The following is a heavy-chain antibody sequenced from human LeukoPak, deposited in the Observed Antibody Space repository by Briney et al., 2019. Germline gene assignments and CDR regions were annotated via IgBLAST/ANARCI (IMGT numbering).Heavy chain of an antibody. CDR1: GYTFTGYY. CDR3: ATDIRWGAFDI. Sequence: GASVKVSCKASGYTFTGYYMHWVRQAPGQGLEWMGWINPNSGGTNYAQNFQGRVTMTRDTSISTAYVELSRLRSDDTAVYYCATDIRWGAFDIWGQGTMVTVSS. J-gene: IGHJ3*02. CDR2: INPNSGGT. D-gene: IGHD3-3*01. V-gene: IGHV1-2*02.